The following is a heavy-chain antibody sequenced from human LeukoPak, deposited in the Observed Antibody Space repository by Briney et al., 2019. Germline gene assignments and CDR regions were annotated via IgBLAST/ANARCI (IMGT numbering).Heavy chain of an antibody. V-gene: IGHV3-7*01. Sequence: GGSLRLSCAGSGFTFSNSWMGWVRQAPGRGLEWVANVQHIGGETYFVDSVKGRFTISRDNAKNSLYLQMNSLRAEDTAVYYCARKMKGYSGYENYYGMDVWGQGTTVTVSS. J-gene: IGHJ6*02. CDR3: ARKMKGYSGYENYYGMDV. D-gene: IGHD5-12*01. CDR1: GFTFSNSW. CDR2: VQHIGGET.